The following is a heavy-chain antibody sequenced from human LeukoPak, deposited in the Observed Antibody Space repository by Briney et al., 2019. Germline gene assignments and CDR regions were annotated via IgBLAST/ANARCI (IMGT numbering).Heavy chain of an antibody. CDR1: GGSFSGYY. J-gene: IGHJ4*02. V-gene: IGHV4-34*01. Sequence: SETLSLTCAVYGGSFSGYYWSWIRQPPGKGLEWIGEINHSGSTNYNPSLKSRVTISVDTSKNQFSLKLSSVTAADMAVYYCARYYCSGGICYHFDYWGQGTLVTVSS. CDR3: ARYYCSGGICYHFDY. CDR2: INHSGST. D-gene: IGHD2-15*01.